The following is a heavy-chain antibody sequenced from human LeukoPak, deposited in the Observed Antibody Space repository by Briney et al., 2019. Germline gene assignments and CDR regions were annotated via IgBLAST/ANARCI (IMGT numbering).Heavy chain of an antibody. CDR3: AKDLWLAMAGSGTYFDY. Sequence: SVKVSCKASGGTFSSYAISWVRQAPGQGLEWMGGIIPIFGTANYAQKFQGRVTITADKSTSTAYMELSSLRAEDTAVYYCAKDLWLAMAGSGTYFDYWGQGTLVTVSS. CDR2: IIPIFGTA. V-gene: IGHV1-69*06. J-gene: IGHJ4*02. CDR1: GGTFSSYA. D-gene: IGHD5-18*01.